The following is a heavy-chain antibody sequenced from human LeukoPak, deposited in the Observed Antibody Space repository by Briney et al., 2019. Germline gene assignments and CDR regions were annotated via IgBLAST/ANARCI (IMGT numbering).Heavy chain of an antibody. J-gene: IGHJ4*02. CDR3: ASWSDYYDSSGYHPPLGY. Sequence: GGSLRLSCAASGFTFDDYAMHWVRQAPGKGLEWVSYIDTGTSTIYYADSVKGRFTISKDNAKNSLYLQMNSLRAEDTAVYYCASWSDYYDSSGYHPPLGYWGQGTLVTVSS. CDR2: IDTGTSTI. D-gene: IGHD3-22*01. V-gene: IGHV3-48*04. CDR1: GFTFDDYA.